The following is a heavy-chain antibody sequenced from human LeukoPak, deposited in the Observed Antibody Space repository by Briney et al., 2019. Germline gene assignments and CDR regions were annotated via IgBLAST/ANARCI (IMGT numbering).Heavy chain of an antibody. V-gene: IGHV3-21*01. D-gene: IGHD3-10*01. J-gene: IGHJ4*02. Sequence: PGGSLRLSCAASGFTFSSYSMNWVRQAPGKGLEWVSSISSSSSYIYYADSVKGRFTISRDNAKNSLYLQMNSLRAEDTAVYYCASEEVLLWFGGFDYWGQGTLVTVSS. CDR2: ISSSSSYI. CDR1: GFTFSSYS. CDR3: ASEEVLLWFGGFDY.